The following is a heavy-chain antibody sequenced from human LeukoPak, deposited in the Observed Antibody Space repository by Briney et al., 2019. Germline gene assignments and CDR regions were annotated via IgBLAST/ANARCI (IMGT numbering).Heavy chain of an antibody. J-gene: IGHJ6*02. D-gene: IGHD3-3*01. Sequence: GGSLRLSCAASGFTFSSYGMHWVRQAPGKGLEWVAVIWYDGSNKYYADSVKGRFTISRDNSKNTLYLQMNSLRAEDTAVYYCARDLEVYNDYYGMDVWGQGTTVTVSS. V-gene: IGHV3-33*01. CDR3: ARDLEVYNDYYGMDV. CDR1: GFTFSSYG. CDR2: IWYDGSNK.